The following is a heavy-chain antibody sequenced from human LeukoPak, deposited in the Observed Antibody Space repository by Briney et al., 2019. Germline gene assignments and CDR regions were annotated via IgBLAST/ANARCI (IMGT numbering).Heavy chain of an antibody. D-gene: IGHD3-10*01. CDR2: ICNDAYND. CDR3: ARPSYYGSESQLYYFGY. V-gene: IGHV3-33*01. Sequence: GGSLRLSRSASGFSFNNYGMHWVRQAPPKGLEWVAVICNDAYNDFYAESVKARFTIPRDNSKNTLYLQMDSLRVEDTATYYCARPSYYGSESQLYYFGYWGQGTLVTVSS. J-gene: IGHJ4*02. CDR1: GFSFNNYG.